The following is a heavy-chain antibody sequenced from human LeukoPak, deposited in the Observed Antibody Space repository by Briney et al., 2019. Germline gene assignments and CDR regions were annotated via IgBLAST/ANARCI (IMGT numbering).Heavy chain of an antibody. CDR1: GFTFSSYA. V-gene: IGHV3-23*01. J-gene: IGHJ4*02. Sequence: GGSLRLSCAVSGFTFSSYAMSWVRQAPGKGQEWVSAISGSGGSTYYADSVKGRFTISRDNSKNTLYLQMNSLRAEDTAVYYCAKDPPRWYYDSSGYYNYWGQGTLVTVSS. CDR2: ISGSGGST. D-gene: IGHD3-22*01. CDR3: AKDPPRWYYDSSGYYNY.